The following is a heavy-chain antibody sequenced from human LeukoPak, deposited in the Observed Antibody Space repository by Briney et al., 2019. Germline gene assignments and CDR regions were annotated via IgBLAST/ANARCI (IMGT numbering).Heavy chain of an antibody. CDR2: IDNDAGTT. V-gene: IGHV3-74*01. J-gene: IGHJ6*02. CDR1: GSAFSRTW. D-gene: IGHD4-17*01. Sequence: GGSLRLSCAASGSAFSRTWIRWVRQAPGKGLVWVSHIDNDAGTTTYADSVKGRFTISRDNSKNTLYLQMNSLRAEDTAVYYCARAVAYGDYGAYGMDVWGQGTTVTVSS. CDR3: ARAVAYGDYGAYGMDV.